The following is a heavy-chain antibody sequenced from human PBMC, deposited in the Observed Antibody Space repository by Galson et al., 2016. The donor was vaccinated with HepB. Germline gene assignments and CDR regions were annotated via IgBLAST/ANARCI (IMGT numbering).Heavy chain of an antibody. CDR3: ATSDSGGDTFVDV. CDR2: ISRGSGTI. CDR1: GFTSSSYG. D-gene: IGHD4-23*01. J-gene: IGHJ6*02. V-gene: IGHV3-48*02. Sequence: SLRLSCAASGFTSSSYGMNWIRQAPGKGLEWVSYISRGSGTIYYADSVRGRFTVSRDNARNSLYLQMNSLRDEDTAVYYCATSDSGGDTFVDVWGQGTTVIVTS.